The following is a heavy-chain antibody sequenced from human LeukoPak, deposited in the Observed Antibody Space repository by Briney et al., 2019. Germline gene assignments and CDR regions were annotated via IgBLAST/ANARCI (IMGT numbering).Heavy chain of an antibody. CDR1: GFTFRNYV. Sequence: GGSLGLSCAASGFTFRNYVIHWVRQAPGKGLEWVAVTSSDLNVKLYADSVKGRFTISRDNAKNSLYLQMNSLRAEDTAIYYCTRVGYIDEGIDYWGQGTLVTVSS. CDR3: TRVGYIDEGIDY. CDR2: TSSDLNVK. V-gene: IGHV3-30-3*01. J-gene: IGHJ4*02. D-gene: IGHD5-24*01.